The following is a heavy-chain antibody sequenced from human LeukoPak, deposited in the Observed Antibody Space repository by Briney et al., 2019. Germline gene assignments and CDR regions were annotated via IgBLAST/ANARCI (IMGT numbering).Heavy chain of an antibody. CDR1: GFIFNTYS. CDR3: ARDFSGASRIDY. D-gene: IGHD4/OR15-4a*01. J-gene: IGHJ4*02. CDR2: ISNDGYNK. V-gene: IGHV3-30*03. Sequence: GGSLRLSCAASGFIFNTYSMNWVRHPPGKGLEWVAVISNDGYNKYYADSVKGRFTISRDTSDNTLNLQMSSLRAEDTALYYCARDFSGASRIDYWGQGTLVTVSS.